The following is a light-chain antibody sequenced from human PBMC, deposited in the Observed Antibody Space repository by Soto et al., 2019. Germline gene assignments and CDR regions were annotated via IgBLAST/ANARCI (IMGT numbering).Light chain of an antibody. CDR1: QSVSSN. Sequence: EIVRTQSPATLSVSPGERATLSCRASQSVSSNLAWYQQKPGQAPRLLIYGASTRATGIPARFSGSGSGTEFTLTISSLQSEDFAVYYWQQYNNWPHTFGQRTKLEIK. CDR3: QQYNNWPHT. V-gene: IGKV3-15*01. CDR2: GAS. J-gene: IGKJ2*01.